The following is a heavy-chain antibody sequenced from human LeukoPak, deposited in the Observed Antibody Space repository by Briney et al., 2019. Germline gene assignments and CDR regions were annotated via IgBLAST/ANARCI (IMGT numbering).Heavy chain of an antibody. CDR3: AGRPDTAIVPIFDY. J-gene: IGHJ4*02. V-gene: IGHV1-2*02. CDR1: GYTFTGYY. Sequence: ASVKVSCKASGYTFTGYYLHWVRQAPGQGLEWMGWINPNSGGTNYAQKFQGRVTMTGDTSISTAYMELSRPSSDDTAIYYCAGRPDTAIVPIFDYWGQGTLVTVSS. D-gene: IGHD5-18*01. CDR2: INPNSGGT.